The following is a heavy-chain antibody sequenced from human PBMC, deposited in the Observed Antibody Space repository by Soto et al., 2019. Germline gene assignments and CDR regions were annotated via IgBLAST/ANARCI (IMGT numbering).Heavy chain of an antibody. V-gene: IGHV1-18*01. CDR1: CHTSTHNG. Sequence: ASVKVSCKASCHTSTHNGISWVRRAPGQGLEWMGWININRGDVNHAPKFQGRVTLTTDTSTTTAYMELRSLRLDDTAVYFCATDDMNRGRFDYWGHGTLVTVSS. CDR3: ATDDMNRGRFDY. J-gene: IGHJ4*01. CDR2: ININRGDV.